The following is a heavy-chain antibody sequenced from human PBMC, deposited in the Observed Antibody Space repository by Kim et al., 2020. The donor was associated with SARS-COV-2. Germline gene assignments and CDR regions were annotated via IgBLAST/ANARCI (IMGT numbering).Heavy chain of an antibody. V-gene: IGHV5-51*01. CDR3: ARPSVLGGGAFDI. D-gene: IGHD3-10*01. Sequence: IPSFQGQVTISAHKSISTAYLQWSSLKASDTAMYYCARPSVLGGGAFDIWGQGTMVTVSS. J-gene: IGHJ3*02.